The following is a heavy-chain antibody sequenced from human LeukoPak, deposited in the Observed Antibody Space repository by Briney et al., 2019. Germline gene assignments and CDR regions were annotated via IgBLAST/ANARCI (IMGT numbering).Heavy chain of an antibody. CDR3: ARAYTDPYNWFDP. CDR2: IYYSGST. CDR1: GGLISISTYY. D-gene: IGHD4-11*01. V-gene: IGHV4-39*07. Sequence: SETLSLTCTVSGGLISISTYYWGWIRQPPGKGLEWIGSIYYSGSTYYNPSLKSRVTISVDTSKNQFSLKLSSVTAADTAVYYCARAYTDPYNWFDPWGQGTLVTVSS. J-gene: IGHJ5*02.